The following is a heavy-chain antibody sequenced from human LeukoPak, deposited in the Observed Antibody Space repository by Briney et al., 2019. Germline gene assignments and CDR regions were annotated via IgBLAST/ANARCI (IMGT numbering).Heavy chain of an antibody. CDR1: GYTFTGYY. D-gene: IGHD4-17*01. J-gene: IGHJ4*02. V-gene: IGHV1-2*02. CDR2: IKPKRGGT. Sequence: ASVKLSCNASGYTFTGYYMHWVRQAPGQGLDWMGWIKPKRGGTNHAPKFQGRVPMTRDTSINTAYMELSRLRSDETAVYYCARKDYGDYPFDYWGQGTLVTVSS. CDR3: ARKDYGDYPFDY.